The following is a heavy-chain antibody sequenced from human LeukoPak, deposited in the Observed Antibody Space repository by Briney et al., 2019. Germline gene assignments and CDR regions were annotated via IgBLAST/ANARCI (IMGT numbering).Heavy chain of an antibody. CDR1: GGTFSSYA. Sequence: SSVKVSCKASGGTFSSYAISWMRQAPGQGLEWMGRIIPILGIANYAQKFQGRVTITADKSTGTAYMELSSPRSEDTAVYYCARVGGSYSFDYWGQGTLVTVSS. CDR2: IIPILGIA. D-gene: IGHD1-26*01. V-gene: IGHV1-69*04. J-gene: IGHJ4*02. CDR3: ARVGGSYSFDY.